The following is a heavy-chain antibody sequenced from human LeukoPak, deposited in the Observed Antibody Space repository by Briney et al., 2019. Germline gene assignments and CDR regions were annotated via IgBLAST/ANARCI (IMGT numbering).Heavy chain of an antibody. CDR2: INAGNGNT. D-gene: IGHD3-3*01. CDR1: GYTFTSYA. J-gene: IGHJ4*02. Sequence: ASVKVSCKASGYTFTSYAMHWVRQAPGQRLEWMGWINAGNGNTKHSQKFQGRVTITRDTSASTAYMELSSLRSEDTAVYYCATLGPAGFFFDYWGQGTLVTVSS. V-gene: IGHV1-3*01. CDR3: ATLGPAGFFFDY.